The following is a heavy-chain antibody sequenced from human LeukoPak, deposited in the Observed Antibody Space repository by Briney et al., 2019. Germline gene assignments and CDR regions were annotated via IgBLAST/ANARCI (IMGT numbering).Heavy chain of an antibody. V-gene: IGHV3-9*01. CDR1: GFTFDDYA. J-gene: IGHJ4*02. CDR3: AKEGKGRRYFDWLLVLQPYFDY. CDR2: ISWNSGSI. D-gene: IGHD3-9*01. Sequence: PGGSLRLSCAASGFTFDDYAMHWVRQAPGKGLEWVSGISWNSGSIGYADSVKGRFTISRDNAKNSLYLQMNSLRAEDTALYYCAKEGKGRRYFDWLLVLQPYFDYWGQGTLVTVSS.